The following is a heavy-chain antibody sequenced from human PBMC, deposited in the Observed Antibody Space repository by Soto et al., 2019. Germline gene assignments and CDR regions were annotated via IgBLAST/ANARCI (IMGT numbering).Heavy chain of an antibody. CDR3: AKDGANCSGGSCYSGVIGY. CDR2: ISYDGSNK. J-gene: IGHJ4*02. D-gene: IGHD2-15*01. Sequence: QVQLVESGGGGFQLGSPLSPPCEAPGFTFGSNGLHGSGRAPGRGWGGGAVISYDGSNKYYADSVKGRFTISRDNSKNTLYLQMNSLRAEDTAVYYCAKDGANCSGGSCYSGVIGYWGQGTLVTVSS. V-gene: IGHV3-30*18. CDR1: GFTFGSNG.